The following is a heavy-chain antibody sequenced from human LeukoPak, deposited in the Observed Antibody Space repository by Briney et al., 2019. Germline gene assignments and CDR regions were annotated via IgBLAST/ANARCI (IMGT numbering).Heavy chain of an antibody. CDR3: ARGDYDYVWGTFGY. CDR2: TRNKANSYTT. J-gene: IGHJ4*02. CDR1: GFTFSDHY. D-gene: IGHD3-16*01. Sequence: PGGSLRLSCAASGFTFSDHYMDWVRQAPGKGLERVGRTRNKANSYTTEYAASVKGRFTISRDDSKNSLYLQMNSLKTEDTAVYYCARGDYDYVWGTFGYWGQGALVTVPS. V-gene: IGHV3-72*01.